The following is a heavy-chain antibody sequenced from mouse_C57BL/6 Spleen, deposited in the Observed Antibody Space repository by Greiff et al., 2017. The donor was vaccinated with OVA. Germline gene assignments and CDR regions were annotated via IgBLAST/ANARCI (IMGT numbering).Heavy chain of an antibody. CDR2: ILPGSGST. CDR1: GYTFTGYW. CDR3: AREGFLDY. Sequence: VQLQQSGAELMKPGASVKLSCKATGYTFTGYWIEWVKQRPGHGLEWIGEILPGSGSTNYNEKFKSKATLTVDKSSSTAYMQLSSLTSEDSAVYYCAREGFLDYWGQGTTLTVSS. V-gene: IGHV1-9*01. J-gene: IGHJ2*01.